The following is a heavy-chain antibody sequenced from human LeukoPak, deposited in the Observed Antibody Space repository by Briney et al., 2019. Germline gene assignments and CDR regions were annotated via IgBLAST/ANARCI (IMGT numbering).Heavy chain of an antibody. D-gene: IGHD3-10*01. Sequence: PSETLSLTGTVLGGSISSYYWSWIRQPPGKGLEWIGYIYYSGSTNYNPSLKSRVTISVDTSKNQFSLKLSSVTAADTAVYYCARVGYYYGSGSYSFDFWGQGTLVTVSS. V-gene: IGHV4-59*01. CDR3: ARVGYYYGSGSYSFDF. CDR1: GGSISSYY. J-gene: IGHJ4*02. CDR2: IYYSGST.